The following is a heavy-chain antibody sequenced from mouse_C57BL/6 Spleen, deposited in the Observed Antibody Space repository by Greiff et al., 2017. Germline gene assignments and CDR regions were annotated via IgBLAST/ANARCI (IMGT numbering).Heavy chain of an antibody. V-gene: IGHV1-55*01. CDR2: IYPGSGST. CDR3: AREMSNKNYFDY. CDR1: GYTFTSYW. D-gene: IGHD2-5*01. Sequence: QVQLQQPGAELVKPGASVKMSCTASGYTFTSYWITWVKQRPGQGLEWIGDIYPGSGSTHYNEKFKSKATLTVDTSSSTAYMQLSSLTSEDSAVYYCAREMSNKNYFDYWGQGTTLTVSS. J-gene: IGHJ2*01.